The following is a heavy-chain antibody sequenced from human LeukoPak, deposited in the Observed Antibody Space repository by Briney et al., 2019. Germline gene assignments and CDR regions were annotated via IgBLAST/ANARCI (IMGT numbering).Heavy chain of an antibody. CDR2: IYYSEGT. J-gene: IGHJ4*02. CDR1: GGSISSYY. V-gene: IGHV4-59*01. D-gene: IGHD3-22*01. CDR3: ARFATSGYYVDN. Sequence: PSETLSLTCTVSGGSISSYYWSWIRQPPGKGLEWMGYIYYSEGTNYNPSLESRVAISVDTSKNQFSLMLNSVTAADTAVYYCARFATSGYYVDNWGQGTLVTVSS.